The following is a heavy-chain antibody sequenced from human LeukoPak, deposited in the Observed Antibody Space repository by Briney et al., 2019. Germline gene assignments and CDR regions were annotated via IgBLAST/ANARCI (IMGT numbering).Heavy chain of an antibody. CDR3: ARDKRADCSSTSCSGLGMDV. CDR1: GFTFSSYS. Sequence: GGSLRLSCAASGFTFSSYSMNWVGQAPGKGLEWVSSISSSSSYIYYADSVKGRFTISRDNAKNSLYLQMNSLRAEDTAVYYCARDKRADCSSTSCSGLGMDVWGQGTTVTVSS. V-gene: IGHV3-21*01. D-gene: IGHD2-2*01. J-gene: IGHJ6*02. CDR2: ISSSSSYI.